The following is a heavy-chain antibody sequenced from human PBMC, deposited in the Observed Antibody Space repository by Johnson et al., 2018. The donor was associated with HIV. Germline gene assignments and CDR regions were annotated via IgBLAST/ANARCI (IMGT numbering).Heavy chain of an antibody. CDR1: GFTFSSYA. J-gene: IGHJ3*02. CDR2: ISYDGSSK. V-gene: IGHV3-30-3*01. CDR3: ASWGVGSSWNHDAFDI. Sequence: QVQLVESGGGLVQPGGSLRLSCAASGFTFSSYAMHWVRQAPGKGLEWVAVISYDGSSKYYAESLKGRFTISRDNSKNTLYLQMNSLRAEDTAVYYCASWGVGSSWNHDAFDIWGQGTMVTVSS. D-gene: IGHD6-13*01.